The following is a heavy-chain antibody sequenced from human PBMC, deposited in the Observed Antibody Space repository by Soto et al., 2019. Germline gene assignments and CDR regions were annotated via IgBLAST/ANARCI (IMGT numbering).Heavy chain of an antibody. Sequence: ASVKVSWKASRYTFASYDMSWVRQATVQGLEWMGWMNPNSGNTGYAQKFQGRVTMTRNTSISTAYMELSSLRSEDTAVYYCATAAYDFWSGNYYYGMDVWGQGTTVTVSS. CDR3: ATAAYDFWSGNYYYGMDV. V-gene: IGHV1-8*01. CDR2: MNPNSGNT. D-gene: IGHD3-3*01. J-gene: IGHJ6*02. CDR1: RYTFASYD.